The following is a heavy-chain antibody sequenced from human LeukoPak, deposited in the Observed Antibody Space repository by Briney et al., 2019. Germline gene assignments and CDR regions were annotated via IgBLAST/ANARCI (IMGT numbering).Heavy chain of an antibody. CDR1: GGSISSGDYY. V-gene: IGHV4-61*08. D-gene: IGHD6-19*01. Sequence: SETLSLTCTVSGGSISSGDYYWSWIRQPPGKGLEWIGYIYYSGSTNYNPSLKSRVTISVDTSKNQFSLKLSSVTAADTAVYYCARLEKYSSGWVDYWGQGTLVTVSS. CDR3: ARLEKYSSGWVDY. J-gene: IGHJ4*02. CDR2: IYYSGST.